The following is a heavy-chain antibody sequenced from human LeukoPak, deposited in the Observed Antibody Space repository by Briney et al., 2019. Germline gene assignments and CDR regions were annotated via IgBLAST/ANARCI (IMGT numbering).Heavy chain of an antibody. CDR3: AKGARVFSNVSGSYRDFFDS. Sequence: PGGSLRLFCAASGFTFTTYDMGWVRQAPGKGLEWVSGISGSGNTFYVDSVQGRFIISRDNFKNTLNLQMNSLRDDDAAVYYCAKGARVFSNVSGSYRDFFDSWGQGTLVTVSS. J-gene: IGHJ5*01. CDR2: ISGSGNT. V-gene: IGHV3-23*01. D-gene: IGHD3-10*01. CDR1: GFTFTTYD.